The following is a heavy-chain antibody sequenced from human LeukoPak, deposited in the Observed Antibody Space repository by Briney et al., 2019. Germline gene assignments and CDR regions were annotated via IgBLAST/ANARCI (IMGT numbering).Heavy chain of an antibody. Sequence: SVKVSCKASGYTFTGYYMHWVRQAPGQGLEWMGCINPNSGGTNYAQKFQGRVTMTRDTSISTAYMELSRLRSDDTAVYYCARGWGDGYNYDYYYYGMDVWGQGTTVTVSS. V-gene: IGHV1-2*02. CDR2: INPNSGGT. J-gene: IGHJ6*02. CDR3: ARGWGDGYNYDYYYYGMDV. CDR1: GYTFTGYY. D-gene: IGHD5-12*01.